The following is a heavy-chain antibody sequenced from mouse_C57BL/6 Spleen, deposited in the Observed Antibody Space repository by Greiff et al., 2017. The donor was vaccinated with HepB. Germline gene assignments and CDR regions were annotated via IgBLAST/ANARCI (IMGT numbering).Heavy chain of an antibody. V-gene: IGHV1-82*01. Sequence: QVQLKESGPELVKPGASVKISCKASGYAFSSSWMNWVKQRPGKGLEWIGRIYPGDGDTNYNEKFKGKATLTADKSSSTAYMQLSSLTSEDSAVYFCARFYDGFYFDYWGQGTTLTVSS. CDR1: GYAFSSSW. CDR2: IYPGDGDT. J-gene: IGHJ2*01. D-gene: IGHD2-3*01. CDR3: ARFYDGFYFDY.